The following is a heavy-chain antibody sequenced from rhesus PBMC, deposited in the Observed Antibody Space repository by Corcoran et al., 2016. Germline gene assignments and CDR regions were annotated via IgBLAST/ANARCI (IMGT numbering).Heavy chain of an antibody. J-gene: IGHJ4*01. CDR1: GFTFSSYW. Sequence: EVQLVESGGGLAKPGGSLRLSCAASGFTFSSYWMNWVRQAPGKGLEGVSAINSGGGSTYYADSVKGRFTISRDNSKNTLSLQMNSLRAEDTAVYFCAKPYGIKAKVPNYFDSWGQGVLVTVSS. V-gene: IGHV3S25*01. D-gene: IGHD4-17*01. CDR3: AKPYGIKAKVPNYFDS. CDR2: INSGGGST.